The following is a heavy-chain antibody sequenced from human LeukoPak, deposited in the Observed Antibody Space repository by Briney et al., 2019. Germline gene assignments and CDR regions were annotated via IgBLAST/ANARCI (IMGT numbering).Heavy chain of an antibody. V-gene: IGHV3-30*02. Sequence: GGSLRLSCVASGFSLTTYGMLWVRQAPGKGLQWVSFMRSDGTSKYYGDSVEGRFTISRDNSKSTLYLLMNSLSAEDTGIYYCAKDRPIKGGFDPWGQGTPVTVSS. CDR1: GFSLTTYG. CDR3: AKDRPIKGGFDP. CDR2: MRSDGTSK. J-gene: IGHJ5*02. D-gene: IGHD3-16*01.